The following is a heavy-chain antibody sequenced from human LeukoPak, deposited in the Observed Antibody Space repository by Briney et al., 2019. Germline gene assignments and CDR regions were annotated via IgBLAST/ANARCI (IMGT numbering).Heavy chain of an antibody. CDR3: AREMTTVTSAGRTHWFDP. V-gene: IGHV4-30-4*08. CDR1: GGSISSGDYY. Sequence: PSQTLSLTCTVSGGSISSGDYYWRWIRQPPGKGLEWIGYIYYSGSTYYNPSLKSRVTISVDTSKNQFSLKLSSVTAADTAVYYCAREMTTVTSAGRTHWFDPWGQGTLVTVSS. CDR2: IYYSGST. D-gene: IGHD4-17*01. J-gene: IGHJ5*02.